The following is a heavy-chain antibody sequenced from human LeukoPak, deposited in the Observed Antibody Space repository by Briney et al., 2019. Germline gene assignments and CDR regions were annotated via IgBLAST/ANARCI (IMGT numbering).Heavy chain of an antibody. CDR1: GGSISSYY. V-gene: IGHV4-59*08. J-gene: IGHJ4*02. CDR3: ARLWRGYSYEKGNFDY. D-gene: IGHD5-18*01. Sequence: TSETLSLTCTVSGGSISSYYWSWIRQPPGKGLEWIGYIYYSGSTNYNPSLKSRVTISVDTSKNQFSLKLSSVTAADTAVYYCARLWRGYSYEKGNFDYWGQGTLVTVSS. CDR2: IYYSGST.